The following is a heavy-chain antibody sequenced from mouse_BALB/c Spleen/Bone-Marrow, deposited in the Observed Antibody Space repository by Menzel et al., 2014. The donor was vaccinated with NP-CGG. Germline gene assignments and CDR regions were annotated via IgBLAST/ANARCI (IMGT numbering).Heavy chain of an antibody. Sequence: VQLKQSGPGLVKPSQSLSLTCSATGYSITSGYYWNWIRQFPGNKLEWMGYISYDGSSNYNPSLKNRISITRDTSKNQFFLKLSSVTTEDTASYYRASGYYGGSFAYWGQGTLVTVSA. CDR3: ASGYYGGSFAY. CDR2: ISYDGSS. J-gene: IGHJ3*01. D-gene: IGHD1-2*01. CDR1: GYSITSGYY. V-gene: IGHV3-6*02.